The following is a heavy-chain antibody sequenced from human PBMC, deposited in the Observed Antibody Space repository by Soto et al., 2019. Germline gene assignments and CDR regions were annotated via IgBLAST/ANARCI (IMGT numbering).Heavy chain of an antibody. V-gene: IGHV3-7*05. CDR3: ARDWGAPGRGSALGYYYHFGMDV. J-gene: IGHJ6*02. CDR1: GFTFSTYW. CDR2: IKEDGSEA. D-gene: IGHD3-16*01. Sequence: EVQLVESGGGLVQPGGSLRLSCAASGFTFSTYWMNWVRQAPGKGLEWVANIKEDGSEAYYVDSVKGRFTISRDNAKNSLYLDMNSLRGEDTAVYYCARDWGAPGRGSALGYYYHFGMDVWGQGNTVTVPS.